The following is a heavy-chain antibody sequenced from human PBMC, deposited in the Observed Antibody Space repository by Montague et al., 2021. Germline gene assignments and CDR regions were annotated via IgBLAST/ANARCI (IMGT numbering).Heavy chain of an antibody. CDR2: IYWDAGK. CDR3: AHTHYVIPFYFYMDV. D-gene: IGHD3-10*02. Sequence: PALVKPTQTLTLTCTFSGFSLTTSGVGVGRIRQPPGKALEWLGVIYWDAGKRYSPSLQNRLIITHDASRNQVILTLNDLDPMDTGTYFCAHTHYVIPFYFYMDVWGKGTTATGPS. V-gene: IGHV2-5*02. J-gene: IGHJ6*03. CDR1: GFSLTTSGVG.